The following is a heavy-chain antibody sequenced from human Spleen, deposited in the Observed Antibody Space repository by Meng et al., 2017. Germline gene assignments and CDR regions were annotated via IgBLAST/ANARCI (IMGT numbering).Heavy chain of an antibody. J-gene: IGHJ4*02. D-gene: IGHD4-11*01. CDR3: ARGPTTVAHDFDY. Sequence: VKLLHGGAGLLKPSDTLSLTCFVSGGSFSDYYWSWTRQPPGKGLEWIGEINHRGNTNYNSFLESRVTISVDTSQNSLSLKLSSVTAADSAVYYCARGPTTVAHDFDYWGQGTLVTVSS. CDR1: GGSFSDYY. V-gene: IGHV4-34*01. CDR2: INHRGNT.